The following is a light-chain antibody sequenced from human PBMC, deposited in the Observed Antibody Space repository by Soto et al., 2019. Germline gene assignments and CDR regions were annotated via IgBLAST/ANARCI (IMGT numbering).Light chain of an antibody. CDR2: DVS. J-gene: IGLJ2*01. Sequence: QSVLTQPASVSGSPGQSITISCTGTSSDVGGYNYVSWYQQHPGKAPKLMIYDVSNRPSGVSNRFSGSKSGNTGSLTISGLQAEDEADYYCSSYTSSSTLVFGGGTKLTV. CDR1: SSDVGGYNY. CDR3: SSYTSSSTLV. V-gene: IGLV2-14*01.